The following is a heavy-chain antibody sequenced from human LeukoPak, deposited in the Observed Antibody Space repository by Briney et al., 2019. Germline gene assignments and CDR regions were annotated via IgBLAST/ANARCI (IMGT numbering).Heavy chain of an antibody. V-gene: IGHV4-4*07. J-gene: IGHJ4*02. D-gene: IGHD3-3*01. CDR2: IYTSGST. CDR1: GGSIISYY. Sequence: PSETLSLTCTVSGGSIISYYWSWIRQPAGKGLEWIGRIYTSGSTNYNPSLKSRVTMSVDTSKNQFSLKLSSVTAADTAVYYCAREGVTYYDFWSGRGPFDYWGQGTLVTVSS. CDR3: AREGVTYYDFWSGRGPFDY.